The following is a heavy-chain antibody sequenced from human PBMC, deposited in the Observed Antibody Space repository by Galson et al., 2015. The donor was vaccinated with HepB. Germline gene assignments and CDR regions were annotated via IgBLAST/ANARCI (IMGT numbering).Heavy chain of an antibody. Sequence: CAISGDSVSSNSAAWNWIRQSPSRGPEWLGRTYYRSKWYNDYAVSVKSRITINPDTSKNQFSLQLNSVTPEDTAVYYCAKDQHSITMVQHYWGQGTLVTVSS. CDR3: AKDQHSITMVQHY. CDR2: TYYRSKWYN. CDR1: GDSVSSNSAA. V-gene: IGHV6-1*01. D-gene: IGHD3-10*01. J-gene: IGHJ4*02.